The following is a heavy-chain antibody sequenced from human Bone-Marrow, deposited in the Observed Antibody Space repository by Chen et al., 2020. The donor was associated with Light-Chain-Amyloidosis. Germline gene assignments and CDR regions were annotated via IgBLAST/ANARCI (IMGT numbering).Heavy chain of an antibody. J-gene: IGHJ4*02. CDR2: ISFDGR. D-gene: IGHD3-9*01. Sequence: QVQLVESGGGVVQPGTSLRLSCVGSGVPFSSHAMHWVRQAPGRGLEWVAVISFDGRADSVQGRFTVSRDNSKSTLYLQMDSLRPDDTAVYYCARTLRYGHQVYFDYWGQGTLVTVSS. CDR3: ARTLRYGHQVYFDY. CDR1: GVPFSSHA. V-gene: IGHV3-30*04.